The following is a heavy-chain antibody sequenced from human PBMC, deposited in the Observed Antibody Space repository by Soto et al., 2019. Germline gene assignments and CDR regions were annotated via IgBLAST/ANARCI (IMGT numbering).Heavy chain of an antibody. J-gene: IGHJ4*02. CDR3: ARSPTSVRNPFDLDY. CDR1: GFTFTSYA. Sequence: EVQLLESGGGLVLPGGSLRLSCAASGFTFTSYALSWVRQAPGRGLEWVSDISGSGGTTYYADSVKGRFTISRDNSKSALYLQLDSLRVDDTAVYFCARSPTSVRNPFDLDYWGQGALVSVSS. V-gene: IGHV3-23*01. CDR2: ISGSGGTT. D-gene: IGHD4-17*01.